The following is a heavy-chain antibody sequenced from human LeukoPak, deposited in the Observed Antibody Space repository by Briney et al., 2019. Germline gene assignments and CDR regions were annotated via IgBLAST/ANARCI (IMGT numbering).Heavy chain of an antibody. CDR3: ASTTLFMKVVAIPFDN. Sequence: SETLSLTCTVSGASISSYYWNWIRQPAGKGLEWICRIYVSGSTTYNPSLRSRVTMSIDTSKNQVSLTLRSVTAADTSLYYCASTTLFMKVVAIPFDNWGQGTLVTVSS. CDR2: IYVSGST. V-gene: IGHV4-4*07. D-gene: IGHD3-22*01. J-gene: IGHJ4*02. CDR1: GASISSYY.